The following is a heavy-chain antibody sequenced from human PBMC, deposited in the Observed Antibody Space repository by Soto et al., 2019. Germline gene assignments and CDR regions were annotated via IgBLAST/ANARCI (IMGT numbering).Heavy chain of an antibody. V-gene: IGHV3-9*01. CDR1: GFTFDDYA. D-gene: IGHD2-2*01. CDR3: AKDTSSQLHGGMDV. CDR2: ISWNSGSI. Sequence: EVQLVESGGGLVQPGKSLRLSCAASGFTFDDYAMHWVRLGPGKGLEWVAGISWNSGSIGYADSVEGRFTISRDNAKNALSLQMDSLRLEDTALYYCAKDTSSQLHGGMDVWGQGTTVTVS. J-gene: IGHJ6*02.